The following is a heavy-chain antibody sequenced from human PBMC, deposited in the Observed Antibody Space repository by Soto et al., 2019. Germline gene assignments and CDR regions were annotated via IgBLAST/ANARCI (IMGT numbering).Heavy chain of an antibody. V-gene: IGHV3-21*01. CDR2: ISSSSSYI. CDR1: GFTFSSYS. Sequence: EVQLVESGGGLVKPGGSLRLSCAASGFTFSSYSMNWVRQAPGKGLEWVSSISSSSSYIYYADSVKGRFTISRDNAKXXLXVQMNSLRAEDTAGYYCARDGADILTGYYYYYGMDVWGQGTTVTVSS. D-gene: IGHD3-9*01. J-gene: IGHJ6*02. CDR3: ARDGADILTGYYYYYGMDV.